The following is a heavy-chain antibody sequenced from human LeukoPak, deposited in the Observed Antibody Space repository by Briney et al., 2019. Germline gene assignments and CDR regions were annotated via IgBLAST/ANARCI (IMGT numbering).Heavy chain of an antibody. V-gene: IGHV4-39*01. J-gene: IGHJ4*02. D-gene: IGHD3-16*02. CDR3: ARRPYYDYVWGSYRYNYYFDY. CDR1: GASISGSGYY. Sequence: PSETLSLTCAVSGASISGSGYYWGWIRQPPGKGLEWIGNIYYSGSTYYNASLQSRVTISMDTSKNQFSLRLNSVTAADTAVYYCARRPYYDYVWGSYRYNYYFDYWGQGTLVTVSS. CDR2: IYYSGST.